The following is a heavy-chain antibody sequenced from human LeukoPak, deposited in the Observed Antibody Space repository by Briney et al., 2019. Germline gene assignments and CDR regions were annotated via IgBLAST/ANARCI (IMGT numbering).Heavy chain of an antibody. J-gene: IGHJ4*02. CDR3: ARGRISNWGFEGTLFDA. CDR2: ITHSGGT. Sequence: SETLSLTCTVSGGSLNSYYWNWMRQPPGKGLEWIGFITHSGGTDFDSSLGGRVTISVDTSKNQFSLRLTSMTAADTAVYFCARGRISNWGFEGTLFDAWGQGVLVTVSS. D-gene: IGHD7-27*01. CDR1: GGSLNSYY. V-gene: IGHV4-59*01.